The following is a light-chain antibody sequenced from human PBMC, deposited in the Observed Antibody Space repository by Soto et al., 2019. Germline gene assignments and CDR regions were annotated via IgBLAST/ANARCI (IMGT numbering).Light chain of an antibody. CDR2: DVT. Sequence: QSVLTQPRSVSGSPGQSVTISCTGTSSDVGAYNYVSWYQQLPGKAPKVMIYDVTKRPSGVPDRFSGSKSGNTASLTISGLQAEDEADYYCCSYAGSSSFLFGTGTKLTVL. J-gene: IGLJ1*01. V-gene: IGLV2-11*01. CDR1: SSDVGAYNY. CDR3: CSYAGSSSFL.